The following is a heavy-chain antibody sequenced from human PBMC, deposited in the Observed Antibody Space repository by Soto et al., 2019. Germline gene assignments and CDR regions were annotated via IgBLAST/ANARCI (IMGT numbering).Heavy chain of an antibody. Sequence: PSETLSLTFTVSGGSISSYYWSWIRQPPGKGLEWIGYIYYSGSTNYNPSLKSRVTISVDTSKNQFSLKLSSVTAADTAVYYCARQRTPYGSGSYDAFDIWGQGTMVTVSS. CDR1: GGSISSYY. D-gene: IGHD3-10*01. CDR3: ARQRTPYGSGSYDAFDI. V-gene: IGHV4-59*08. CDR2: IYYSGST. J-gene: IGHJ3*02.